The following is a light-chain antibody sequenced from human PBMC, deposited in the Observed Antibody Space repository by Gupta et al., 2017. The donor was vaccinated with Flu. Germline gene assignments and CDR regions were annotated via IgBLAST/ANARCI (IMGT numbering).Light chain of an antibody. V-gene: IGKV1-5*03. J-gene: IGKJ4*01. Sequence: DIQMTQSPSTLSASVGDRVTITCRASQSITDGLAWYQQKPGKAPNLLIYKASNVKSGVPSRFSGSGSGTEFTLTISSLQPDDFATYYCQQNNTSPLTFGGGTTVEI. CDR3: QQNNTSPLT. CDR2: KAS. CDR1: QSITDG.